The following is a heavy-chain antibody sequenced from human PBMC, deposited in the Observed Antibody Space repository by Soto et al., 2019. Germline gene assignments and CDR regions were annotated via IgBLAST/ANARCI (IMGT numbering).Heavy chain of an antibody. J-gene: IGHJ4*02. CDR1: GYAFTGYY. CDR3: ARIGPYCGGDCYPDFDF. Sequence: SCKSSGYAFTGYYIHWVRQAPGKGLEWVSTVSGSGGGTYYADSVKGRFTISRVNSKNTMYLQMSNLRAEDTAVYFCARIGPYCGGDCYPDFDFWGLGTPVTVSS. V-gene: IGHV3-23*01. D-gene: IGHD2-21*02. CDR2: VSGSGGGT.